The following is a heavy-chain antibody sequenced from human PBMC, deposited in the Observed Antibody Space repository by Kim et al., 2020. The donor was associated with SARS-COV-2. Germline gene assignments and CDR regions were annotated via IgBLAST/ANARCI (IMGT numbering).Heavy chain of an antibody. CDR3: ARGGRYYDSSGYWGY. J-gene: IGHJ4*02. V-gene: IGHV1-18*04. D-gene: IGHD3-22*01. CDR2: ISAYNGNT. Sequence: ASVKVSCKASGHTFTSYGISWVRQAPGQGLEWMGWISAYNGNTNYAQKLQGRVTMTTDTSTSTAYMELRSLRSDDTAVYYCARGGRYYDSSGYWGYWGQGTLVTVSS. CDR1: GHTFTSYG.